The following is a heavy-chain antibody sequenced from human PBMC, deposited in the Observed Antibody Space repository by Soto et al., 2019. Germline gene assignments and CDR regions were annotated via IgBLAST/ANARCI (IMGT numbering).Heavy chain of an antibody. CDR1: GFTFSSYW. Sequence: GGSLRLSCAASGFTFSSYWMSWVRQAPGKGLEWVANIKQDGSEKYYVDSVKGRFTISRDNAKNSLYLQMNSLRAEDTAVYYCARVGALRYYYYMDVWGKGTTVTVSS. CDR2: IKQDGSEK. V-gene: IGHV3-7*01. CDR3: ARVGALRYYYYMDV. D-gene: IGHD3-16*01. J-gene: IGHJ6*03.